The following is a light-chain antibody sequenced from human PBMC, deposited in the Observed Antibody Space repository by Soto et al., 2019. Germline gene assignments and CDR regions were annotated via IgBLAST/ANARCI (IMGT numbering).Light chain of an antibody. CDR3: QQRSNWPLT. CDR2: DAS. Sequence: TLSLSPGESATLSCRASQSVSRYLAWYQQKPGQTPRLLIYDASNRAAGIPARFSGSGSRTDFTLTISSLEPEDFAVYYCQQRSNWPLTFGGGTKVDIK. V-gene: IGKV3-11*01. CDR1: QSVSRY. J-gene: IGKJ4*01.